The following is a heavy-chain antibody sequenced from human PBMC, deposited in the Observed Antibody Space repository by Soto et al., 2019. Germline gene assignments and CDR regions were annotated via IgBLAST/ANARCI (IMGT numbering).Heavy chain of an antibody. CDR1: GGSISSYY. CDR3: ARVQDYDILTGPSFYYYGMDV. Sequence: QVQLQESGPGLVKPSETLSLTCTVSGGSISSYYWSWIRQPPGKGLEWIGYIYYSGSTNYNPSLKSRVTISVDTSKNQFSLKLSSVTAADTAVYYCARVQDYDILTGPSFYYYGMDVWGQGTTVTVSS. D-gene: IGHD3-9*01. V-gene: IGHV4-59*01. J-gene: IGHJ6*02. CDR2: IYYSGST.